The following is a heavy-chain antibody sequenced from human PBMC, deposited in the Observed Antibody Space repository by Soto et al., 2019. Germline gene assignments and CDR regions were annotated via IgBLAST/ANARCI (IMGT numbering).Heavy chain of an antibody. CDR1: GFIFNNYA. CDR2: IGGGGARK. J-gene: IGHJ5*02. D-gene: IGHD3-10*01. CDR3: AKDEDGSGSYYNGPYDP. V-gene: IGHV3-23*01. Sequence: EVQLLESGGTLVQPGESLRLSCTVSGFIFNNYAMTWVRQAPGKGLEWVSSIGGGGARKYYADSVKGRFTISRDNSKNTLYLQMDSLRAEDTALYYCAKDEDGSGSYYNGPYDPWGQGTLVTVSS.